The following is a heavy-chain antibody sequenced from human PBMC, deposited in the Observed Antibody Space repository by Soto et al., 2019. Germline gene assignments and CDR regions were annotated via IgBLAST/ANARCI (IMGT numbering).Heavy chain of an antibody. V-gene: IGHV3-64*01. J-gene: IGHJ6*02. CDR2: ISSNGGST. D-gene: IGHD1-26*01. CDR1: GFTFSSYA. Sequence: EVQLVESGGGLVQPGGSLRLSCAASGFTFSSYAMHWVRQAPGKGLEYVSAISSNGGSTYYANSVKGRFTISRDNSKNXLDLQRGSLRAEDMAVYYCARMGRVELNCPYGMDVWGQGTTVTVSS. CDR3: ARMGRVELNCPYGMDV.